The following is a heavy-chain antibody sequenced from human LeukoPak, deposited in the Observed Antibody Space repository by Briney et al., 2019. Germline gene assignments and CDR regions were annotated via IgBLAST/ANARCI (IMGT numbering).Heavy chain of an antibody. CDR2: ISYDGSNK. J-gene: IGHJ4*02. CDR3: ATRLIAGFDY. CDR1: GFTFSSYA. V-gene: IGHV3-30-3*01. Sequence: QPGRSLRLSCAASGFTFSSYAMHWVRQAPGKGLEWVAVISYDGSNKYYADSVKGRFTISRDNSKNTLYLQMNSLRAEDTAVYYCATRLIAGFDYWGQGTLVTVSS. D-gene: IGHD6-13*01.